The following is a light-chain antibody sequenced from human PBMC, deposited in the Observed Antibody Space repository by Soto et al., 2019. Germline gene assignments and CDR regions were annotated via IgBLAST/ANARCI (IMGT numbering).Light chain of an antibody. J-gene: IGKJ4*01. Sequence: ETVLTQSPATLSLSPGERASLSCRASQSVFTSLAWYQQKPGQAPRLLIYDASNRATGVPARFSGSGSGTDFPLTLSRLEAENFAVFYCSQRHHPPVTFGRGDQGG. CDR1: QSVFTS. CDR2: DAS. V-gene: IGKV3-11*01. CDR3: SQRHHPPVT.